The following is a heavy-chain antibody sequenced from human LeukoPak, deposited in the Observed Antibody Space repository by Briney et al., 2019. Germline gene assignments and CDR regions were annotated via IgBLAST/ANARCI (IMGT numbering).Heavy chain of an antibody. J-gene: IGHJ5*02. V-gene: IGHV1-46*01. CDR3: ARASYGSGWFTNWFDP. Sequence: ASVKVSCKASGYTFSSYYMHWMRQAPGQGLEWMGIINPSGGSTNYAQKFQGRVTMTRDTSTSTVYMELSSLRSEDTAVYYCARASYGSGWFTNWFDPWGQGTLVTVSS. D-gene: IGHD6-19*01. CDR2: INPSGGST. CDR1: GYTFSSYY.